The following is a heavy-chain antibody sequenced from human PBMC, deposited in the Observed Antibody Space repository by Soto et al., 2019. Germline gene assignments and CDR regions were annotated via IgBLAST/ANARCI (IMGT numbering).Heavy chain of an antibody. V-gene: IGHV3-23*01. D-gene: IGHD6-13*01. CDR1: GFTFSNHA. CDR3: AKDVSHIAAAGTFDY. J-gene: IGHJ4*02. Sequence: EVQLLQSGGNLVPPGGSLRLSCAASGFTFSNHAMSWVRQAPGKGLEWVSGISGSGGSTYYADSVKGRFTVSRDNSRNTLFLQMNSLRAEDTALYYCAKDVSHIAAAGTFDYWGQGTLVTVSS. CDR2: ISGSGGST.